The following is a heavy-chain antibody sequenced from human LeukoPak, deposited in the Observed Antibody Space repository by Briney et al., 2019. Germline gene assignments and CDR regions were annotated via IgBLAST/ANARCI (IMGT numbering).Heavy chain of an antibody. J-gene: IGHJ6*03. CDR2: IRYDGGNT. CDR3: AKDEVVPGYYYTDV. V-gene: IGHV3-30*02. Sequence: GGSLRLSCAASGFIFSNYAMQWVRQAPGMGLEWVAFIRYDGGNTHYADSVKGRFTISRDNSKNTMYLQMNSLNAEDTAVYYCAKDEVVPGYYYTDVWGRGTTVTISS. D-gene: IGHD2-2*01. CDR1: GFIFSNYA.